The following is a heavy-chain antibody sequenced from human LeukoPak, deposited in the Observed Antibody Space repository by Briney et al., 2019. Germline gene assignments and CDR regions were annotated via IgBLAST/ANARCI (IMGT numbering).Heavy chain of an antibody. J-gene: IGHJ5*02. V-gene: IGHV1-18*01. Sequence: ASVKVSCKASGYTFTNYGISWVRQAPGQGLEWMGWISTNSDVRTYAQTLQGRFTMTTDTATTTAYMELNNLTFDDTAVYYCARDWDAMNNCFDPWGQGTPVTVSS. D-gene: IGHD1-26*01. CDR2: ISTNSDVR. CDR3: ARDWDAMNNCFDP. CDR1: GYTFTNYG.